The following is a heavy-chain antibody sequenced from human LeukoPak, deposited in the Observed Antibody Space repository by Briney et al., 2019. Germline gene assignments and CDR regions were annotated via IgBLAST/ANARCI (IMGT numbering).Heavy chain of an antibody. CDR2: ISYDGSNK. J-gene: IGHJ4*02. CDR3: AKDLPPGVVVPAAMNY. CDR1: GFTFSSYG. V-gene: IGHV3-30*18. Sequence: PGGSLRLSCAASGFTFSSYGMHWVRQAPGKGLEWAAVISYDGSNKYYADSVKGRFTISRDNSKNTLYLQMNSLRAEDTAVYYCAKDLPPGVVVPAAMNYWGQGTLVTVSS. D-gene: IGHD2-2*01.